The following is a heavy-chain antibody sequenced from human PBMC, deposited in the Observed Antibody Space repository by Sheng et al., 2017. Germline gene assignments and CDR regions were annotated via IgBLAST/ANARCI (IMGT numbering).Heavy chain of an antibody. V-gene: IGHV3-48*01. Sequence: EVQLVESGGGLVQPGGSLRLSCAGSGFTFSSYSMNWVRQAPGKGLEWVSYISSTSRTAYYADSVKGRFTISRDNGRNSLYLEMNSLRAEDTAVYYCARDYYGDYMMQYWGQGTLVTVSS. CDR2: ISSTSRTA. D-gene: IGHD4-17*01. CDR3: ARDYYGDYMMQY. J-gene: IGHJ4*02. CDR1: GFTFSSYS.